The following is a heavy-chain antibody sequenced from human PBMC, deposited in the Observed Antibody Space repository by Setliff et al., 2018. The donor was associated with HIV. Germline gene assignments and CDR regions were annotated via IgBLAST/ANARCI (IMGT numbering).Heavy chain of an antibody. D-gene: IGHD6-19*01. J-gene: IGHJ6*02. V-gene: IGHV1-18*01. CDR1: GYTFSNYD. CDR2: ISPYIGHT. Sequence: ASVKVSCKASGYTFSNYDINWVRQATGQGLEWVGWISPYIGHTNYAQNFQGRVTMTIDTSTSTAYMELRSLRSDDTAVYFCARLGSGWSDSYYYAMDVWGQGTTVTVSS. CDR3: ARLGSGWSDSYYYAMDV.